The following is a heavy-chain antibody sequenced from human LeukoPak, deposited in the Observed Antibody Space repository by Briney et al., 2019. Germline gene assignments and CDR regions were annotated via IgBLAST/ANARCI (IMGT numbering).Heavy chain of an antibody. CDR3: ARVRSGSYYRTPFDY. D-gene: IGHD1-26*01. CDR1: GFTFSSYW. V-gene: IGHV3-30-3*01. Sequence: GGSLRLSCAASGFTFSSYWMHWVRQAPGKGLEWVAVISYDGSNKYYADSVKGRFTISRDNSKNTLYLQMNSLRAEDTAVYYCARVRSGSYYRTPFDYWGQGTLVTVSS. J-gene: IGHJ4*02. CDR2: ISYDGSNK.